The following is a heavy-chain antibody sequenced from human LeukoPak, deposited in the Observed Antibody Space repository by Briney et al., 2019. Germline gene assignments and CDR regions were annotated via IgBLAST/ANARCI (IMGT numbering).Heavy chain of an antibody. CDR2: INHSGST. V-gene: IGHV4-34*01. CDR1: GGSLSGHY. Sequence: SETLSLTCGFYGGSLSGHYWSWIRQPPEKGLEWIGEINHSGSTNYNPSLKSRVTISVDTSKTQFSLKVSSVTAADTAVYYCARNIVGTPQPAFDYWGQGTLVTVSS. CDR3: ARNIVGTPQPAFDY. J-gene: IGHJ4*02. D-gene: IGHD1-26*01.